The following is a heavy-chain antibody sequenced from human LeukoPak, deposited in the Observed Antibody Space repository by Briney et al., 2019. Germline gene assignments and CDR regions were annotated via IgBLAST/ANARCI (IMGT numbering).Heavy chain of an antibody. V-gene: IGHV3-30*04. D-gene: IGHD3-10*01. Sequence: GGSLRLSCAASGFTFSSYAMHWVRQAPGKGLEWVAVISYDGSNKYYADSVKGRFTISRDNSKNTLYLQMNSLRAEDTAVYYCARTVMVRDAGNYYYYMDVWGKGTTVTISS. CDR2: ISYDGSNK. J-gene: IGHJ6*03. CDR3: ARTVMVRDAGNYYYYMDV. CDR1: GFTFSSYA.